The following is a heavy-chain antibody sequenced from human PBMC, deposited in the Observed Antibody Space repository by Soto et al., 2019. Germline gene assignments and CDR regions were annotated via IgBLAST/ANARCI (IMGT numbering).Heavy chain of an antibody. CDR3: ERHQVLDDILTGYSYNWFDP. D-gene: IGHD3-9*01. Sequence: SETLSLTCTVSGGSISSYYWSWIRQPPGKGLEWIGYIYYSGSTNYNPSLKSRVTISVDTSKNQFSLKLSSVTAADTAVYYCERHQVLDDILTGYSYNWFDPWGQGTLVTXSS. CDR1: GGSISSYY. J-gene: IGHJ5*02. V-gene: IGHV4-59*08. CDR2: IYYSGST.